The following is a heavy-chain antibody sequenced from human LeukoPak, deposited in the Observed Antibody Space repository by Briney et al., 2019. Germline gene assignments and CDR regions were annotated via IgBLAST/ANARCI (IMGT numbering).Heavy chain of an antibody. J-gene: IGHJ3*02. CDR3: ARATLLGLPAATLGSAFDI. CDR1: GYTFTSYG. Sequence: ASVKVSCKASGYTFTSYGISWGRQAPGQGLEWMGWISAHNGNTNYAQKLQGRVTMTTDTSTSTAYMELRSLRSDDTAVYYCARATLLGLPAATLGSAFDIWGQGTMVTVSS. V-gene: IGHV1-18*01. D-gene: IGHD2-2*01. CDR2: ISAHNGNT.